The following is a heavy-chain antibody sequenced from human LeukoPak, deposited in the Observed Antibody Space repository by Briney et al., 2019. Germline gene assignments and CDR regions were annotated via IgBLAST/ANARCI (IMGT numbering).Heavy chain of an antibody. CDR1: GFTFDDYA. V-gene: IGHV3-9*03. D-gene: IGHD4-17*01. Sequence: PGRSLRLSCAASGFTFDDYAMHWVRQAPGKGLEWVSGISWNSGSIVYADSVKGRFTISRDNAKNSLYLQMNSLRAEDMALYYCAKASTTVTTDGYFDYWGQGTLVTVSS. CDR3: AKASTTVTTDGYFDY. CDR2: ISWNSGSI. J-gene: IGHJ4*02.